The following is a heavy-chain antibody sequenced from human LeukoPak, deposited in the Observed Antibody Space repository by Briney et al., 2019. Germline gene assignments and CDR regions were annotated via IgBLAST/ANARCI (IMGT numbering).Heavy chain of an antibody. CDR3: ARAINYYGSGSPPGY. CDR2: IKQDGSEK. Sequence: PGGSLRLSCAASGFTFSIYWMSWVRQAPGKGLEWVANIKQDGSEKYYVDSVKGRFTISRDNAKNSLYLQMNSLRAEDTAVYYCARAINYYGSGSPPGYWGQGTLVTVSS. V-gene: IGHV3-7*04. CDR1: GFTFSIYW. D-gene: IGHD3-10*01. J-gene: IGHJ4*02.